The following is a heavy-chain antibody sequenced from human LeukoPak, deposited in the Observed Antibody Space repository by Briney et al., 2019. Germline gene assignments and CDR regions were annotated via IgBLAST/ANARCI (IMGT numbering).Heavy chain of an antibody. CDR1: GGSISSNNW. J-gene: IGHJ5*02. Sequence: PSGTLSLTCAVSGGSISSNNWWTWVRQPPGKGLEWIGEIYHSGSTNYNPSLKSRVTISVDTSKNQFSLKLSSVTAADTAVYYCARDYYDSSGLSKFDPWGQGTLVTVSS. D-gene: IGHD3-22*01. CDR2: IYHSGST. V-gene: IGHV4-4*02. CDR3: ARDYYDSSGLSKFDP.